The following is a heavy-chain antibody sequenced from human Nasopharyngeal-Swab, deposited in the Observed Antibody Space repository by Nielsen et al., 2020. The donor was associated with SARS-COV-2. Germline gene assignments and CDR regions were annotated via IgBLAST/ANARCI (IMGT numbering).Heavy chain of an antibody. D-gene: IGHD6-6*01. J-gene: IGHJ6*02. CDR1: GFTFSSYS. CDR3: ARYIIAARPLYYYYGMDV. V-gene: IGHV3-21*01. Sequence: GESLKISCAAPGFTFSSYSMNWVRQAPGKGLEWVSSISSSSSYIYYADSVKGRFTISRDNAKNSLYLQMNSLRAEDTAVYYCARYIIAARPLYYYYGMDVWGQGTTVTISS. CDR2: ISSSSSYI.